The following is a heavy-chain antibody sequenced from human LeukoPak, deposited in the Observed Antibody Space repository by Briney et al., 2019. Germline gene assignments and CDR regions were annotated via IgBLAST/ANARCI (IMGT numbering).Heavy chain of an antibody. J-gene: IGHJ4*02. Sequence: GGSLRLSCAASGFTFSSYSMNWVRQAPGKGLEWVSSISSSSSYIYYADSVKGRFTISRDNAKNSLYLQMNSLRAEDTAVYYCARDPDGSGSYYTGPFDYWGQGTLVTVSS. CDR1: GFTFSSYS. D-gene: IGHD3-10*01. CDR2: ISSSSSYI. V-gene: IGHV3-21*01. CDR3: ARDPDGSGSYYTGPFDY.